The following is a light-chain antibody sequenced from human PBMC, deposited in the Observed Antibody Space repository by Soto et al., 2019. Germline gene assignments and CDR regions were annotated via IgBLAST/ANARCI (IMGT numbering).Light chain of an antibody. J-gene: IGKJ4*01. CDR3: QQRSNWPLT. Sequence: ETVLTQSPATLSLSPGERATLSCRASQSVSSYLAWYQQKPGQAPRLLIYDASNRATGIPARFSGSGSGTDFPPTTGSLEPADFAVYYCQQRSNWPLTFGGGTKVEIK. CDR2: DAS. V-gene: IGKV3-11*01. CDR1: QSVSSY.